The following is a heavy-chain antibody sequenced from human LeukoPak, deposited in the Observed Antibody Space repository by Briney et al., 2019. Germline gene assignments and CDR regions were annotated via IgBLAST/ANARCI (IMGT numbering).Heavy chain of an antibody. CDR1: AFTFSSYG. Sequence: PGRSLRLSCAVSAFTFSSYGMHWVRQAPGKGLEWMAVISYDGTNKYYADSVKGRFTISRDNSKNTLYLQMNSLRADDTAVYYCAKDLNYDFWSGLGNWGQGTLVTVSS. D-gene: IGHD3-3*01. CDR3: AKDLNYDFWSGLGN. V-gene: IGHV3-30*18. CDR2: ISYDGTNK. J-gene: IGHJ4*02.